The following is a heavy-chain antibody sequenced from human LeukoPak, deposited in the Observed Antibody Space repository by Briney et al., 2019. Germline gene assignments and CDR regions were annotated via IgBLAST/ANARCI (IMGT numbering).Heavy chain of an antibody. CDR3: AKPWTSGY. J-gene: IGHJ4*02. D-gene: IGHD3/OR15-3a*01. V-gene: IGHV4-59*01. CDR1: GGSISSYY. Sequence: MPSETLPLTCTVSGGSISSYYWSWIRQPPGKGLEWIGYIYYSGSTNYNPSLKSRVTISVDTSKNQFSLKLSSVTAADTAVYYCAKPWTSGYWGQGTLVTVSS. CDR2: IYYSGST.